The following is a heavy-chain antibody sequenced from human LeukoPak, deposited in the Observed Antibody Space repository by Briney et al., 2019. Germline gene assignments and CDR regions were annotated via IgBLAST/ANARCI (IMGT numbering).Heavy chain of an antibody. V-gene: IGHV3-53*01. CDR2: IYTAGST. D-gene: IGHD6-25*01. CDR1: GFTVSGNY. Sequence: GGSLRLSCAASGFTVSGNYMSWVRQAPGRGLEWVSVIYTAGSTYNADSVKGRFTISRDKSKNTLYLQMNTLRAEDTAVYFCAGGNTWPGLSYWGQGTLLTVSS. CDR3: AGGNTWPGLSY. J-gene: IGHJ4*02.